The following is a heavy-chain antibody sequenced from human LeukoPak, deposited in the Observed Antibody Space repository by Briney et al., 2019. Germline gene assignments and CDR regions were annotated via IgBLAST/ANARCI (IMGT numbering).Heavy chain of an antibody. CDR3: AKEGKAMVRGVGDY. D-gene: IGHD3-10*01. J-gene: IGHJ4*02. CDR1: GFTFSSYA. V-gene: IGHV3-23*01. CDR2: ISGSGGST. Sequence: GGSLRLSCAASGFTFSSYAVTWVRQAPGKGLEWVSAISGSGGSTYYADSVKGRFTISRDNSKNTLYLQMNSLRAEDTAVYYCAKEGKAMVRGVGDYWGQGTLVTVSS.